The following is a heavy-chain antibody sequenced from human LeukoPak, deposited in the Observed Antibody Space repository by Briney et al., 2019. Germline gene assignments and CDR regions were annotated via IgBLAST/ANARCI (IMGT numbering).Heavy chain of an antibody. J-gene: IGHJ6*02. CDR3: AREGSSNWPSNADV. CDR1: GGSISSSRSY. V-gene: IGHV4-39*02. CDR2: IYYGGST. D-gene: IGHD6-13*01. Sequence: SETLSLTCTVSGGSISSSRSYWGWLRQPPGKGLEWIGSIYYGGSTYYNPSLKSRVTISVDTSKNQFSLKLSSVTAADTAVYYCAREGSSNWPSNADVWGQGTTVTVSS.